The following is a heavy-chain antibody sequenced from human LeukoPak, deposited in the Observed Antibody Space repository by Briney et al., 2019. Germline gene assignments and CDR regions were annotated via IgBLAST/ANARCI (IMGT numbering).Heavy chain of an antibody. V-gene: IGHV3-23*01. D-gene: IGHD2-21*01. CDR1: GFSFSSYG. CDR3: AKAPVTSCRGAYCYPFDS. J-gene: IGHJ4*02. CDR2: ISGSGGST. Sequence: GGSLRLSCAASGFSFSSYGMSWVRQAPGKGLEWVSAISGSGGSTYYADSVRGRFTISRDNSKNTLYLQMNSLRAEDAAVYFCAKAPVTSCRGAYCYPFDSWGQGTLVTVSS.